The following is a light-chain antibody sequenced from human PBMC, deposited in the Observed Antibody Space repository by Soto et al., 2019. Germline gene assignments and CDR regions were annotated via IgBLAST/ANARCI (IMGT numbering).Light chain of an antibody. CDR2: GAS. CDR1: QSVSSSS. CDR3: QQYGSSPYT. V-gene: IGKV3-20*01. J-gene: IGKJ2*01. Sequence: EIVLTQSPGTLSLSPGERATLSCRASQSVSSSSLAWYQQKPGQAPRLLIYGASSRATGIPDRFSGSGSGTGFTLTISRLETEGFAVVYCQQYGSSPYTFGQGTKLEIK.